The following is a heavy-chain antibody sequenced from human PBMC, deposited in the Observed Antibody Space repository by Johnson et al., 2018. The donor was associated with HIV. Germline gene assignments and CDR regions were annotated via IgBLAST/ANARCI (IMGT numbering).Heavy chain of an antibody. J-gene: IGHJ3*01. D-gene: IGHD6-6*01. Sequence: VQLVESGGGLVQPGRSLRLSCAASGFTISTFWMHWVRQVPGKGLMWVSRISGDGSSSSYADSVKGRFTISRDNAKNTLYLQLNSLRVEDTAIYYCARAQLLADDAFINWGQGTMVTVSS. CDR1: GFTISTFW. V-gene: IGHV3-74*02. CDR2: ISGDGSSS. CDR3: ARAQLLADDAFIN.